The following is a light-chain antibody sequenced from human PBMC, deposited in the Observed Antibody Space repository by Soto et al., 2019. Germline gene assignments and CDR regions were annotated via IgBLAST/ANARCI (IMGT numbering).Light chain of an antibody. CDR3: AAWDGTLATLV. Sequence: QSVLTQPPSASGPPGQRVTMSCSGGSSNIGSNFVYWYQQVPGTAPKLLIYRNNQRPSGVPDRFSGSKSATSASLAITGLRSEDDADYLCAAWDGTLATLVFGGGTKVTVL. J-gene: IGLJ3*02. V-gene: IGLV1-47*01. CDR2: RNN. CDR1: SSNIGSNF.